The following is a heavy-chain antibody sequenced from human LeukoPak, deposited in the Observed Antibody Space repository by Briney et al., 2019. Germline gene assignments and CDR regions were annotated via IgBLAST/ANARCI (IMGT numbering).Heavy chain of an antibody. J-gene: IGHJ5*02. CDR2: IYSGGST. CDR3: ARDRYSYGYALDR. V-gene: IGHV3-66*02. Sequence: PGGSLRLSCTASGFTVSNNYMSWVRQAPGKGLEWVSVIYSGGSTYHADSVKGRFIISRDNSKNTLNLQMNSLRVEDSAVYYCARDRYSYGYALDRWGQGTLVTVSS. CDR1: GFTVSNNY. D-gene: IGHD5-18*01.